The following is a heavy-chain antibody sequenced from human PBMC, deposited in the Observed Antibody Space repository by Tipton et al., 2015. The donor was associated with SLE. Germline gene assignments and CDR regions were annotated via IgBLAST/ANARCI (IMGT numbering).Heavy chain of an antibody. J-gene: IGHJ4*02. CDR1: GGSFSGYY. D-gene: IGHD3-22*01. V-gene: IGHV4-34*01. CDR3: ARPAHYYDSSGYYFDY. Sequence: GLVKPSETLSLTCAVYGGSFSGYYWTWIRQPPGKGLEWIGSTYYSGSTYYNPSLKSRVTISVDTSKNQFSLKLSSVTAADTAVYYCARPAHYYDSSGYYFDYWGQGTLVTVSS. CDR2: TYYSGST.